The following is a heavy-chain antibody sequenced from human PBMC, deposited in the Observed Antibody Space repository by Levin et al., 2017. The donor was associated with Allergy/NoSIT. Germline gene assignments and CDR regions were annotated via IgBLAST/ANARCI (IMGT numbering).Heavy chain of an antibody. CDR2: IIPIFGTA. D-gene: IGHD4-11*01. V-gene: IGHV1-69*13. CDR1: GGTFSSYA. Sequence: VASVKVSCKASGGTFSSYAISWVRQAPGQGLEWMGGIIPIFGTANYAQKLQGRVTITADESTSTAYMELSSLRSEDTAVYYCARRPNYSNRYYFDYWGQGTLVTVSS. J-gene: IGHJ4*02. CDR3: ARRPNYSNRYYFDY.